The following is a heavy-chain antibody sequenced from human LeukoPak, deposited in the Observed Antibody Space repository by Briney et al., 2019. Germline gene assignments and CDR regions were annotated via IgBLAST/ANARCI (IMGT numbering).Heavy chain of an antibody. CDR1: GFTFSSYD. CDR3: ARAGYSSGYYYSAFDI. D-gene: IGHD3-22*01. V-gene: IGHV3-13*01. J-gene: IGHJ3*02. Sequence: GGSLRLSRAASGFTFSSYDMHWVRQATGKGLEWVSAIGTAGDTYYPGSVKGRFTISRENAKNSLYLQMNSLRAGDTAVYYCARAGYSSGYYYSAFDIWGQGTMVTVSS. CDR2: IGTAGDT.